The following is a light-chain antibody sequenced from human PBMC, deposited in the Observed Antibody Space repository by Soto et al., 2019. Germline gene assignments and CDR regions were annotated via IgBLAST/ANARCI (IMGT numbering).Light chain of an antibody. CDR1: QDVSTW. J-gene: IGKJ5*01. CDR3: QQGLSFPIT. V-gene: IGKV1-12*01. CDR2: AAS. Sequence: DIQMTQSPSSVSASVGDTVTITCRTSQDVSTWLAWYQQRPGKAPNLLIYAASSLQIGVPSRFSGSGSGTDFTLTIAGLQPEDFATYYCQQGLSFPITFGQGTRLDIK.